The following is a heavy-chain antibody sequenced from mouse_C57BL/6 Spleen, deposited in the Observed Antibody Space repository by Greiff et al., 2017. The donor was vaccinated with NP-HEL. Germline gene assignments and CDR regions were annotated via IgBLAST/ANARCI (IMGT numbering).Heavy chain of an antibody. J-gene: IGHJ2*01. D-gene: IGHD1-1*01. CDR2: INPSSGYT. V-gene: IGHV1-7*01. CDR1: GYTFTSYW. CDR3: ARDGSSYVRYFDY. Sequence: QVQLQQSGAELAKPGASVKLSCKASGYTFTSYWMHWVKQRPGQGLEWIGYINPSSGYTKYNQKFKDKATLTADKSSSTAYMLLSSLTYEDSAVYYCARDGSSYVRYFDYWGQGTTLTVSS.